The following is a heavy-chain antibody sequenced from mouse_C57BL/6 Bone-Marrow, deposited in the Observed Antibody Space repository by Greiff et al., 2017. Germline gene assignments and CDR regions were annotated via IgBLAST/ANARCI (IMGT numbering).Heavy chain of an antibody. J-gene: IGHJ2*01. CDR2: ISNKANGYKT. CDR1: GFTFTDYY. CDR3: GRVGTLDY. Sequence: EVQLVESGGGLVQPGGSLRLSCATSGFTFTDYYMSWVRQPPGKGLEWLGFISNKANGYKTEYSVPVKVRFTISRENSKSNLYLKMSTLRAEDRATYYCGRVGTLDYWGLGTTLTVSS. V-gene: IGHV7-3*02. D-gene: IGHD4-1*01.